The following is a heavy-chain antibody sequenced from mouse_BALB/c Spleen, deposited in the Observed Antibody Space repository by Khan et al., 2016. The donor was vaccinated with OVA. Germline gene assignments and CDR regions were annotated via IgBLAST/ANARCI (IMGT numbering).Heavy chain of an antibody. V-gene: IGHV3-2*02. CDR1: GYSITSGYG. Sequence: EVQLQESGPGLVKPSQSLSLTCPVTGYSITSGYGWNWIRQFPGNKLEWMGYISYSGSTNYNPSPKRRISITRDTSKNQFFLQLNSVTTEDTATYYCARTARIKYWGQGTTLTVSS. D-gene: IGHD1-2*01. CDR2: ISYSGST. J-gene: IGHJ2*01. CDR3: ARTARIKY.